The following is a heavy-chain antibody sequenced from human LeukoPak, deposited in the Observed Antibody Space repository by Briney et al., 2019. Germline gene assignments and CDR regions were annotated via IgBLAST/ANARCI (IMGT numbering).Heavy chain of an antibody. Sequence: SETLSLTCTVSGGSISSYYWNWIRRPPGKGLEWIGYVYYSGSTNYNPSLKSRVIISVDTSKNQFSLKVTSVTAADTAVYYCATVTYYDILTGYYRGYYFDYWGQGTLVTVSS. CDR1: GGSISSYY. CDR2: VYYSGST. CDR3: ATVTYYDILTGYYRGYYFDY. J-gene: IGHJ4*02. D-gene: IGHD3-9*01. V-gene: IGHV4-59*08.